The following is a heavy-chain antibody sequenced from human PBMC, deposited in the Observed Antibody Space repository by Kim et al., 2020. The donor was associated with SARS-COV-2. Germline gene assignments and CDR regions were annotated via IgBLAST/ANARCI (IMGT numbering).Heavy chain of an antibody. CDR3: AREVPYYDILTGYYQGWFMDV. J-gene: IGHJ6*02. D-gene: IGHD3-9*01. CDR1: GFTFSSYG. CDR2: ISYDGSNK. V-gene: IGHV3-33*05. Sequence: GGSLRLSCAASGFTFSSYGMHWVRQAPGKGLEWVAVISYDGSNKYYADSVKGRFTISRDNSKNTLYLQMNSLRAEDTAVYYCAREVPYYDILTGYYQGWFMDVWGQGTTVTVSS.